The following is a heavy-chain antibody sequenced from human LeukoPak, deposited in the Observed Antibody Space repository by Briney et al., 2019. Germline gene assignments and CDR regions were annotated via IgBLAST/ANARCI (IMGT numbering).Heavy chain of an antibody. D-gene: IGHD4-17*01. CDR2: ISSSGYTI. Sequence: PGGSLRLSCAASGFTFAGYEMNWVRQAPGKGLEWVSYISSSGYTIYYADSVKGRFTISRDNAKTSLYLQMNSLRAEDTALYYCARGMTTVLDYWGQGTLVTVSS. J-gene: IGHJ4*02. V-gene: IGHV3-48*03. CDR1: GFTFAGYE. CDR3: ARGMTTVLDY.